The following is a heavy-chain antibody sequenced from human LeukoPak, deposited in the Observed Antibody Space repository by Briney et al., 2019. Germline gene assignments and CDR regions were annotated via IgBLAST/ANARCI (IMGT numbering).Heavy chain of an antibody. Sequence: PSETLSLTCTLSGGSTISSSYYWGWIRQPPGKGLEWIGTIYYSGSTYYNPSLKSRVTISVDTSKNQLSLKLSSVTATDTAVYYCASPYDTGGYFDDWGEGTLVTVSS. CDR3: ASPYDTGGYFDD. J-gene: IGHJ4*03. V-gene: IGHV4-39*01. CDR1: GGSTISSSYY. CDR2: IYYSGST. D-gene: IGHD3-22*01.